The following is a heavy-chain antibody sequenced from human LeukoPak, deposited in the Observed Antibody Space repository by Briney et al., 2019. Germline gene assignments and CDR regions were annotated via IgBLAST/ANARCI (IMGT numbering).Heavy chain of an antibody. CDR1: GGSISSYY. CDR3: ARHWGQYSSGRQHFDF. V-gene: IGHV4-59*08. J-gene: IGHJ4*02. Sequence: PSETLSLTCTVSGGSISSYYWSWIRQPPGKGLEWIGYIYYSGNTNYNPSLKSRVTISVDTSKNQFSLKLSSVTAADTAVYYCARHWGQYSSGRQHFDFWGQGTLVTVPS. CDR2: IYYSGNT. D-gene: IGHD6-19*01.